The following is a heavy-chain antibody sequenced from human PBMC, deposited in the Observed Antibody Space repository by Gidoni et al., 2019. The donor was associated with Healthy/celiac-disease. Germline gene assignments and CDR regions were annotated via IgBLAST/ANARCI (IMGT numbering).Heavy chain of an antibody. Sequence: QLQLQESGPGLVKPSETLSLTCTVSGVSISSSSYYWGWIRQPPGKGLEWIGSIYYSGSTYYNPSLKSRVTISVDTSKNQFSLKLSSVTAADTAVYYCARRYDYVWGSLFDYWGQGTLVTVSS. D-gene: IGHD3-16*01. CDR1: GVSISSSSYY. V-gene: IGHV4-39*01. J-gene: IGHJ4*02. CDR3: ARRYDYVWGSLFDY. CDR2: IYYSGST.